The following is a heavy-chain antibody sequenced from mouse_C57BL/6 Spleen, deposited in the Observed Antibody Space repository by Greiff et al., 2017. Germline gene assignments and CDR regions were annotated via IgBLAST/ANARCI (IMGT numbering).Heavy chain of an antibody. V-gene: IGHV1-50*01. CDR2: IDPSDSYT. D-gene: IGHD1-1*01. Sequence: QVQLQQPGAELVKPGASVKLSCKASGYTFTSYWMQWVKQRPGQGLEWIGEIDPSDSYTNYNQKFKGKATLTVDTSSSTAYMQLSSLTAEDSAVYYCARQVGLYGSSYYFDYWGQGTTLTVSS. J-gene: IGHJ2*01. CDR1: GYTFTSYW. CDR3: ARQVGLYGSSYYFDY.